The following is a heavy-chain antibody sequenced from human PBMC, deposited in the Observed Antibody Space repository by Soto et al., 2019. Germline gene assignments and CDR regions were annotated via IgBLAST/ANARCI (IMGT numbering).Heavy chain of an antibody. J-gene: IGHJ5*02. CDR3: AHRRIAMTQNWFDP. CDR1: GFSLSASGVG. CDR2: IYWDDDK. Sequence: QITLKESGPTLVKPTQTLTLTCTSSGFSLSASGVGVGWIRQPPGKALEWLALIYWDDDKRYSPSLKSRLTITKDTSKKQVVLTMTNMDPADTATYYCAHRRIAMTQNWFDPWGQGTLVTVSS. V-gene: IGHV2-5*02. D-gene: IGHD6-13*01.